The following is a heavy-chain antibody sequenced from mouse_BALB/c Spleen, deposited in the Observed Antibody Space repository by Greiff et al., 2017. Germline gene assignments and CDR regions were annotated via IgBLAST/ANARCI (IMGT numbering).Heavy chain of an antibody. CDR3: ARSDRYDEN. D-gene: IGHD2-14*01. V-gene: IGHV1-7*01. J-gene: IGHJ3*01. Sequence: QVQLKESGAELAKPGASVKMSCKASGYTFTSYWMHWVKQRPGQGLEWIGYINPSTGYTEYNQKFKDKATLTADKSSSTAYMQLSSLTSEDSAVYYCARSDRYDENWGQGTLVTVSA. CDR1: GYTFTSYW. CDR2: INPSTGYT.